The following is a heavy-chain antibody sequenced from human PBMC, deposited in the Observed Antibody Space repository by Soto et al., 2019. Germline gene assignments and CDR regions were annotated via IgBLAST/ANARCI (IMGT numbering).Heavy chain of an antibody. CDR1: GGSISSGGYY. V-gene: IGHV4-31*03. CDR2: IYYSGST. D-gene: IGHD2-15*01. J-gene: IGHJ6*03. Sequence: SETLSLTCTVSGGSISSGGYYWSWIRQHPGKGLEWIGYIYYSGSTYYNPSLKSRVTISVDTSKNQFSLKLSSVTAADTAVYYCARGPRYCSGGSCHYYYYMDVWGKGTTVTVSS. CDR3: ARGPRYCSGGSCHYYYYMDV.